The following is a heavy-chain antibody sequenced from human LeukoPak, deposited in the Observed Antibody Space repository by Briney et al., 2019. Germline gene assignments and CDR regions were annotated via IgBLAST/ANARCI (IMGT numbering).Heavy chain of an antibody. CDR3: AKETCSGYSCYIFDY. CDR2: ISDSGGST. D-gene: IGHD2-15*01. Sequence: PGGSLRLSCGASGFTFSSYGVSWVRQAPGKGLEWVSAISDSGGSTYYADSVKGRFTISRDNSKNTLYLQMNSLRAEDTAVCYCAKETCSGYSCYIFDYWGQGTLVTVSS. V-gene: IGHV3-23*01. CDR1: GFTFSSYG. J-gene: IGHJ4*02.